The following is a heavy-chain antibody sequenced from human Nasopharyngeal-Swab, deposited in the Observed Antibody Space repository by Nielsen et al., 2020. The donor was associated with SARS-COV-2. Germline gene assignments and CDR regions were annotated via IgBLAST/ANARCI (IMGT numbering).Heavy chain of an antibody. CDR2: ISYTGST. J-gene: IGHJ6*02. CDR3: ARAGGFSNYPYYYGMDV. D-gene: IGHD4-11*01. Sequence: SETLSLTFTVSGGSISNYYWNWIRQPPGKGLEWIGYISYTGSTNYNPSLKSRVTISVDTSKNQFSLKLSSVTAADTAVYYCARAGGFSNYPYYYGMDVWGQGTTVTVSS. CDR1: GGSISNYY. V-gene: IGHV4-59*01.